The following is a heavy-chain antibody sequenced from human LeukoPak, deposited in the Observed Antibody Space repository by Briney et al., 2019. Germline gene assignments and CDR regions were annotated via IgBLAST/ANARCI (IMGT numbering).Heavy chain of an antibody. J-gene: IGHJ5*02. V-gene: IGHV4-4*07. D-gene: IGHD4-17*01. CDR1: GGSISRYY. CDR2: IYSDGTI. CDR3: ARDSGTTGEVKFDP. Sequence: SETLSLTCTVSGGSISRYYWSWIRQPAGKGLEWIGRIYSDGTITYNPPLQSRLTMSIDTSKNQFSLKLSFVTAADTAVYYCARDSGTTGEVKFDPWGQGTLVTVSS.